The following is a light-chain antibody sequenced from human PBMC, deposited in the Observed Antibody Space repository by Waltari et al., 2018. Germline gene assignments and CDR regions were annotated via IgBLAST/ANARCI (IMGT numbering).Light chain of an antibody. J-gene: IGKJ1*01. V-gene: IGKV1-5*03. Sequence: DIQMTQFPSTLSASVGDRLTITCRAMQSINSWLAWYQQKPGKAPKLLIYKASSLESGVPSRFSGSGSGTEFTLTISSLQPDDFATYYCQQYNSYEWTFGQGTKVAIK. CDR1: QSINSW. CDR2: KAS. CDR3: QQYNSYEWT.